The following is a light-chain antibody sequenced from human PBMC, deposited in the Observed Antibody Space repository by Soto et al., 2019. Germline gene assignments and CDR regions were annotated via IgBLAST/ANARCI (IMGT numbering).Light chain of an antibody. Sequence: EIVLAQSPGTLSLSPGERATLSCRASQSVSRNFLAWYQQKPGQAPWLLIYGASNRAGVVPDRFSGSGSGTDFTLTISRLEPEDFAVYYCQQYGSSPRTFGQGTKVEI. J-gene: IGKJ1*01. CDR3: QQYGSSPRT. CDR1: QSVSRNF. CDR2: GAS. V-gene: IGKV3-20*01.